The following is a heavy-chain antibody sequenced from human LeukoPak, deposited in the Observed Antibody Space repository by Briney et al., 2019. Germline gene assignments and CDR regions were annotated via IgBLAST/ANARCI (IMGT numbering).Heavy chain of an antibody. D-gene: IGHD2-2*01. J-gene: IGHJ6*02. V-gene: IGHV3-30-3*01. CDR3: ARDRGGCSDCGRTSPFCMDV. Sequence: GGSLRLPCEASGFTFSSYYIHWVRQAPGKGLEGVADISHVGDTKFHADSVKERFTNTRDNSKHTLYLQMHSLRPAETAVYYCARDRGGCSDCGRTSPFCMDVWGQATTVTVS. CDR1: GFTFSSYY. CDR2: ISHVGDTK.